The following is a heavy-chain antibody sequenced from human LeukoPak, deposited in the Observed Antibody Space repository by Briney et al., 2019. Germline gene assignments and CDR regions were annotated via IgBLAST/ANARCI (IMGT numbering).Heavy chain of an antibody. CDR3: ATDAVGDSWSDY. V-gene: IGHV3-7*01. D-gene: IGHD6-13*01. Sequence: AGGSLRLSCLASGFSFSSYWMNWVRQAQGKGPEWLANIKQDGSKTYYVDSVKGRFTISRDNAKNSLYLQMNSLRAGDTAVYYCATDAVGDSWSDYWGQGTLVTVSS. CDR2: IKQDGSKT. J-gene: IGHJ4*02. CDR1: GFSFSSYW.